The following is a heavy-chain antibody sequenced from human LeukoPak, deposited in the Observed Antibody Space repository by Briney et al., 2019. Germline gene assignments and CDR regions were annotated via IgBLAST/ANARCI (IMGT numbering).Heavy chain of an antibody. CDR3: ARIGYSSSSFDY. CDR1: GFTFNNYW. V-gene: IGHV3-7*01. CDR2: IKQDGSVK. J-gene: IGHJ4*02. D-gene: IGHD6-6*01. Sequence: GGFLRLSCAASGFTFNNYWMSWVRQAPGGGLEWVANIKQDGSVKYYVDSVKGRFTISRDNAKNSVYLQMNSLRAEDTALYYCARIGYSSSSFDYWGQGTLVTVSS.